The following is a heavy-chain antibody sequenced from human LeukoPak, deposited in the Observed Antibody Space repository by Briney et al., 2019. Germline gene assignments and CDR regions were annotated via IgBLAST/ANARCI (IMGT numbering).Heavy chain of an antibody. CDR3: ARERIEYQLLYEGAEGFDY. CDR2: IYHSGST. V-gene: IGHV4-4*02. Sequence: PGGSLRLSCAASGFTFSSYWMSWVRQAPGKGLEWIGSIYHSGSTYYNPSLKSRVTISVDTSKNQFSLKLSSVTAADTAVYYCARERIEYQLLYEGAEGFDYWGQGTLVTVSS. J-gene: IGHJ4*02. CDR1: GFTFSSYW. D-gene: IGHD2-2*02.